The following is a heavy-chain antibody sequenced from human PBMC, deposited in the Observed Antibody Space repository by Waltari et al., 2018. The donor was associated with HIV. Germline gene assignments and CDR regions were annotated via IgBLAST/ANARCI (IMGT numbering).Heavy chain of an antibody. Sequence: LVESGGGVVKIGGSIRLTCEASGFELRHYSMNWVRQSPVSGLGWVASIRRGNNEKHYLDSVRCRFVISRDNSESFVYLQMESVREEDTATYFCVRDDPGYGPIDYWGQGTPVTV. CDR1: GFELRHYS. V-gene: IGHV3-21*04. D-gene: IGHD3-10*01. J-gene: IGHJ4*02. CDR2: IRRGNNEK. CDR3: VRDDPGYGPIDY.